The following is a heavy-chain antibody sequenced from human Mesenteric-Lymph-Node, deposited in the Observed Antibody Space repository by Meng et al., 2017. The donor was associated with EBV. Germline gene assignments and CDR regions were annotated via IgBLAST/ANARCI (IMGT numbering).Heavy chain of an antibody. CDR2: IIPMFGTA. J-gene: IGHJ4*02. V-gene: IGHV1-69*01. CDR3: ARVWGGYSFGLSDY. D-gene: IGHD5-18*01. CDR1: GGSFSPYT. Sequence: RVQAGAEVRKPGSSVKVSCKASGGSFSPYTITWVRQAPGQGLEWMGRIIPMFGTAKYAQNFQGRVTITADESTNTAYMELSSLRSDDTAVYYCARVWGGYSFGLSDYWGQGTLVTVSS.